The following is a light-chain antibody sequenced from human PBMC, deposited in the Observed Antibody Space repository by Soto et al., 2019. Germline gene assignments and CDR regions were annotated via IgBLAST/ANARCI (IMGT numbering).Light chain of an antibody. J-gene: IGKJ1*01. V-gene: IGKV3-20*01. CDR3: HQYGSSSWT. CDR2: GAS. Sequence: EIVLTQSPGTLSLSPGERATLSCRASQTITPTFLAWYQQKPGQAPRLLIYGASSRATDIPDRFSGSGSGTDFTLTINRLEPEDFAVYYCHQYGSSSWTFGQGTKVDIK. CDR1: QTITPTF.